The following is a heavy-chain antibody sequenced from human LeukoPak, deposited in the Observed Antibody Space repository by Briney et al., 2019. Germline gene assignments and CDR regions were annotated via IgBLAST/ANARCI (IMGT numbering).Heavy chain of an antibody. J-gene: IGHJ4*02. Sequence: GGTLRLSCAASGFTFSTYGMNWVRQAPGKGLEWVSGVGPTGTQTYYAESVKGRFAISRDNAKNTLYLQMNSLRAEDTAVYYCARVTGGYNLVDYWGQGTLVTVSS. CDR1: GFTFSTYG. CDR3: ARVTGGYNLVDY. CDR2: VGPTGTQT. D-gene: IGHD5-24*01. V-gene: IGHV3-21*01.